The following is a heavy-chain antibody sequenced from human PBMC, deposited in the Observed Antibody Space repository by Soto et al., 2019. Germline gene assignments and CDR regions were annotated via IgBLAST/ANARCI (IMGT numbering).Heavy chain of an antibody. D-gene: IGHD3-22*01. CDR1: GGPFRNVD. CDR3: ARRGDSVSVTRDAFEL. J-gene: IGHJ3*01. V-gene: IGHV1-69*01. CDR2: IIPILATA. Sequence: QVELVQSGAEVKKPGSSVKVSCKASGGPFRNVDINWVRQAPGQGPEWVGGIIPILATATYAQKLQDRVIIIADEETRTAYMELSRVRPEDTAIYYCARRGDSVSVTRDAFELWGQEPVVTVS.